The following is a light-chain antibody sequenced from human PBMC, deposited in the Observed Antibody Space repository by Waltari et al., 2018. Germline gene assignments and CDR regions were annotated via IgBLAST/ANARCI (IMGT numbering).Light chain of an antibody. CDR3: QQTYNSPLT. J-gene: IGKJ4*01. CDR2: AAS. CDR1: QRMSYS. V-gene: IGKV1-39*01. Sequence: DIQMTQPPSSLSASVGDRVSIPCRASQRMSYSLNWYQQKPGEAPKLLIYAASRLQSGVPSRFSGSGSWATFTLTISSLQPEDFATYYCQQTYNSPLTFGGGTKVEIK.